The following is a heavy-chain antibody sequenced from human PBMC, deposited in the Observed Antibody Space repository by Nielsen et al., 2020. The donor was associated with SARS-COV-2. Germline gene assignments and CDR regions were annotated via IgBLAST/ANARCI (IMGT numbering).Heavy chain of an antibody. V-gene: IGHV3-66*01. CDR3: ARDLQQWLSGYYYYMDV. Sequence: GESLKISCAASGFTFSDYYMSWVRQAPGKGLEWVSVIYSGGSTYYADSVKGRFTISRDNSKNTLYLQMNSLRAEDTAVYYCARDLQQWLSGYYYYMDVWGKGTTVTVSS. J-gene: IGHJ6*03. CDR2: IYSGGST. CDR1: GFTFSDYY. D-gene: IGHD6-19*01.